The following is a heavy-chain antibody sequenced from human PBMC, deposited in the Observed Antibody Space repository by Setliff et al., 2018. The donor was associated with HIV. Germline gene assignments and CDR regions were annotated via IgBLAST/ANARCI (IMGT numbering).Heavy chain of an antibody. CDR1: GGSISSGSYY. CDR2: IYTSGST. V-gene: IGHV4-61*09. Sequence: SETLSLTRTVSGGSISSGSYYWSWIRQPAGKGLEWIGHIYTSGSTNYNPSLKSRVIISIDTSKNQFSLELFSVTAADTAVYYCASRRGGGFLAWPDPYFDYWGQGTLVTVSS. CDR3: ASRRGGGFLAWPDPYFDY. J-gene: IGHJ4*02. D-gene: IGHD3-3*01.